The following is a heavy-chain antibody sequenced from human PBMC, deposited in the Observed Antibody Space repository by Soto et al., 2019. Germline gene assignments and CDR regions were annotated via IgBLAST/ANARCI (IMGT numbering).Heavy chain of an antibody. Sequence: ASVNVSCKASGYTFTSYAMHWVRQAPGQRLEWMGWINAGNGNTKYSQKFQGRVTITRDTSASTAYMELSSLRSEDTAVYYCARDGGVVVVAAPMSYMDVWGKGTTVTVSS. D-gene: IGHD2-15*01. V-gene: IGHV1-3*01. CDR3: ARDGGVVVVAAPMSYMDV. J-gene: IGHJ6*03. CDR2: INAGNGNT. CDR1: GYTFTSYA.